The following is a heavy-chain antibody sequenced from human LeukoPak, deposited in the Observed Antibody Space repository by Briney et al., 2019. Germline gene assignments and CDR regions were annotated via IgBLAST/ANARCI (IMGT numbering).Heavy chain of an antibody. V-gene: IGHV4-59*01. CDR2: IYYSGST. Sequence: PSETLSLTCTVSGGSISSYYWSWIRQPPGKGLEWIGYIYYSGSTNYNPSLKSRVTISVDTSKNQFSLKLSSVTAADTAVYYCAGGGNYDILTGYQGYWGQGTLVTASS. J-gene: IGHJ4*02. CDR3: AGGGNYDILTGYQGY. D-gene: IGHD3-9*01. CDR1: GGSISSYY.